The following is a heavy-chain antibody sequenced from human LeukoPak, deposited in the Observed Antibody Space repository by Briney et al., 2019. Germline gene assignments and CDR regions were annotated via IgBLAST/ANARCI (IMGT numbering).Heavy chain of an antibody. CDR1: GGSISSYY. Sequence: SETLSLTCTVSGGSISSYYWSWIRQPPGKGLEWIGYIYYSGSTNYNPSLKSRVTISVDTSKNQFSLKVNSVTATDTAVYYCARAYGSSWSSIYYYYMDVWGKGTTVTISS. D-gene: IGHD6-13*01. CDR3: ARAYGSSWSSIYYYYMDV. J-gene: IGHJ6*03. CDR2: IYYSGST. V-gene: IGHV4-59*08.